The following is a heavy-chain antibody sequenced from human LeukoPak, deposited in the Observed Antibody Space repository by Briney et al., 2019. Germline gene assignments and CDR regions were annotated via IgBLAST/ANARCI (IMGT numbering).Heavy chain of an antibody. V-gene: IGHV3-9*01. CDR3: AKDRRGYYDSSGYDY. CDR2: ISWNSGSI. CDR1: GFTFDDYA. Sequence: GGSLRLSCAASGFTFDDYAMHWVRQAPGKGLEWVSGISWNSGSIGYADSVKGRFTISRDNAKNSLYLQMNSLRAEDTALYYCAKDRRGYYDSSGYDYWGQGTLVTVSS. J-gene: IGHJ4*02. D-gene: IGHD3-22*01.